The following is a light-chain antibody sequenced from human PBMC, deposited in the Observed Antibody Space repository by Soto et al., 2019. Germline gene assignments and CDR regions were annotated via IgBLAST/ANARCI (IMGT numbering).Light chain of an antibody. CDR3: QQYGTSPIA. Sequence: EIVLTQSPGTLSLSPGERATLSCRASQNVGGRFLAWYQQKPGQAPRLLINVASTRATGIPDRFSGSGSGTDFTLTISRLEPEDLAVYYCQQYGTSPIAFGQGTRLE. CDR1: QNVGGRF. V-gene: IGKV3-20*01. CDR2: VAS. J-gene: IGKJ5*01.